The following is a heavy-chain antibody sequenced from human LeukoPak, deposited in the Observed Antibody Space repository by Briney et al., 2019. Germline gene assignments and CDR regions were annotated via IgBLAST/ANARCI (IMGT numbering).Heavy chain of an antibody. CDR3: AKVEIDIAAVDY. D-gene: IGHD6-25*01. V-gene: IGHV3-23*01. CDR2: IIVSGGST. Sequence: PGGSLRLSCAASGFTFSTYPMSWVRQAPGKGLEWVPSIIVSGGSTYYADSVKGRFTISRDNSKNTLYLQMNSLRAEDTAVYYCAKVEIDIAAVDYWGQGTLVTVSS. CDR1: GFTFSTYP. J-gene: IGHJ4*02.